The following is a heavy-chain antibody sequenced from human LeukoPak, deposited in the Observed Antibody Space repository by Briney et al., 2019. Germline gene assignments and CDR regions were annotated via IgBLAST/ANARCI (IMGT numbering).Heavy chain of an antibody. CDR3: ATGSTVVDFDY. CDR2: VDPEDGEI. D-gene: IGHD4-23*01. Sequence: ASVKVSCKVYGYTFPDYYMHWVQQAPGKGLEWMGLVDPEDGEIIYAVKFQGRVTITADASTVTAYVELSSLRSEDTAVYYCATGSTVVDFDYWGQGTLVTVSS. J-gene: IGHJ4*02. CDR1: GYTFPDYY. V-gene: IGHV1-69-2*01.